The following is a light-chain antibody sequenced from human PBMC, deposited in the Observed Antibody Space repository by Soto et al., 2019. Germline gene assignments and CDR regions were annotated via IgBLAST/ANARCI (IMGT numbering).Light chain of an antibody. CDR3: QVRTDWPHFQYT. CDR2: GAS. V-gene: IGKV3D-20*02. CDR1: QSVSSSY. Sequence: IVLTQSPGTLSLSPGERATLSCRASQSVSSSYLAWYQQKPGQAPRLLIYGASSRATGIPDRFSGSGSVTDFTLTISRLEPGDFAVYYCQVRTDWPHFQYTVGQGTKLAVK. J-gene: IGKJ2*01.